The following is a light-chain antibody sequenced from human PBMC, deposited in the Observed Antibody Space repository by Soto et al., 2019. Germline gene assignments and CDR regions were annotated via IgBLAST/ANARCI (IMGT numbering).Light chain of an antibody. J-gene: IGKJ1*01. CDR2: GAS. CDR1: QSVSSN. CDR3: QQYGSSPRM. V-gene: IGKV3-15*01. Sequence: EVVMTQSPATLSVSLGDRATLSCRASQSVSSNLAWYQQKPGQGPRLLIYGASTRATGIPARFSGSGSGTEFTLTISSLQSEDFAVYYCQQYGSSPRMFGQGTKVDIK.